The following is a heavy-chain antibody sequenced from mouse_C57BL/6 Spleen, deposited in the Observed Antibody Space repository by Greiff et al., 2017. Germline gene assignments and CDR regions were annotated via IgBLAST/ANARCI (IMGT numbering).Heavy chain of an antibody. V-gene: IGHV1-50*01. CDR1: GYTFTSYW. Sequence: QVQLQQPGAELVKPGASVKLSCNASGYTFTSYWMQWVKQRPGQGLVWIGEIDPSDSYTNYNPKFKGKATLTVDTSSSTAYMHLSSLTSEDSAVYYCARGIYSKGFNAYWGQGTLVTVSA. D-gene: IGHD2-5*01. CDR3: ARGIYSKGFNAY. J-gene: IGHJ3*01. CDR2: IDPSDSYT.